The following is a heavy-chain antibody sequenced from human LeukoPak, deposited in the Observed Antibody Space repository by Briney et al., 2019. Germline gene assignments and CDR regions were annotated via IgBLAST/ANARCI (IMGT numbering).Heavy chain of an antibody. J-gene: IGHJ4*02. CDR1: GGTFSSYA. D-gene: IGHD3-22*01. CDR3: AREDYYDSGSSDY. Sequence: GASVKVSCKASGGTFSSYAISWVRQAPGQGLEWMGGIIPIFGTANYAQKFQGRVTITADESTSTAYMELSSLRSEDTAIYYCAREDYYDSGSSDYWGQGTLVTVSS. V-gene: IGHV1-69*13. CDR2: IIPIFGTA.